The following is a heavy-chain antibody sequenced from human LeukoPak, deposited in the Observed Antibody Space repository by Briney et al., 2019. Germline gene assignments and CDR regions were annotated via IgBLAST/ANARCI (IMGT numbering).Heavy chain of an antibody. Sequence: GGSLRLSCAASGFTFSSYGMHWVRQAPGKGLEWVAFIRYDGSSKYYADSVRGRFTISRDNAKNSLYLQMNSLRADDTAVYYCARFAAGGSYYYYMDVWGKGTTVTVSS. J-gene: IGHJ6*03. V-gene: IGHV3-30*02. CDR2: IRYDGSSK. D-gene: IGHD3-10*01. CDR3: ARFAAGGSYYYYMDV. CDR1: GFTFSSYG.